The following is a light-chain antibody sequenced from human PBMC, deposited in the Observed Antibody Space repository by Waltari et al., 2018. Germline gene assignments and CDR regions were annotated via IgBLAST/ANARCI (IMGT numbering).Light chain of an antibody. CDR1: NNDVGASKF. V-gene: IGLV2-14*03. Sequence: QSALTQPASVSGSPGQSITISCTGTNNDVGASKFVSWYQQHPGRAPPPRIYDVTARPSGISYRFSGSKSANTASLTISGLLPEDEAIYYCCSFTATHTLLFGGGTTVTVL. CDR2: DVT. CDR3: CSFTATHTLL. J-gene: IGLJ2*01.